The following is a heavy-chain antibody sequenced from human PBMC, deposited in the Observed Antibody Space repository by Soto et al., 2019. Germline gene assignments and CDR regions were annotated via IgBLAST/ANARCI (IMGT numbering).Heavy chain of an antibody. Sequence: SGPTLVNPTQTLTLTCTFSGFSLSTSGVGVGWIRQPPGKALEWLALIYWDDDKRYSPSLKSRLTITKDTFKNQVVLTMTNMDPVDTATYYCAHPPHYSSSPTSYFDYWGQGTLVTVSS. V-gene: IGHV2-5*02. D-gene: IGHD6-13*01. CDR3: AHPPHYSSSPTSYFDY. CDR2: IYWDDDK. J-gene: IGHJ4*02. CDR1: GFSLSTSGVG.